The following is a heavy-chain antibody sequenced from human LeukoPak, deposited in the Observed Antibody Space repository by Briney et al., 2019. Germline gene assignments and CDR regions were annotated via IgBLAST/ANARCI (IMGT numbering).Heavy chain of an antibody. J-gene: IGHJ5*02. D-gene: IGHD6-19*01. Sequence: PSETLSLTCTVSGGSISSHYWSWIRQPPGKGLEWIGYIYYSGSTNYNPSLKSRVTISVDTSKNQFSLKLSSVTAADTAVYYCARDKAVAAVTGWFDPWGQGTLITVSS. CDR2: IYYSGST. CDR3: ARDKAVAAVTGWFDP. CDR1: GGSISSHY. V-gene: IGHV4-59*11.